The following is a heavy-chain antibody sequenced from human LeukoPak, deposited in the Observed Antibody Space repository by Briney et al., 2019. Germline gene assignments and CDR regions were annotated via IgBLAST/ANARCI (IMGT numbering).Heavy chain of an antibody. V-gene: IGHV3-7*01. CDR2: IQQDESEK. J-gene: IGHJ4*02. CDR3: ARLYYYGSGRPDFGY. CDR1: GFTFSSYW. D-gene: IGHD3-10*01. Sequence: PGGSLRLSCAASGFTFSSYWMSWVRQAPGKGLEWVANIQQDESEKYYVDSVKGRFTISRDNAKNSLYLQMNSLRAEDTAVYYCARLYYYGSGRPDFGYWGQGTLVTVSS.